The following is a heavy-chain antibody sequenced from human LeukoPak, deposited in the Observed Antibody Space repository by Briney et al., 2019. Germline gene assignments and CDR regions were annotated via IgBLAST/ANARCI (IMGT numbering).Heavy chain of an antibody. CDR1: GFTFSRSW. J-gene: IGHJ1*01. D-gene: IGHD6-19*01. Sequence: PGGSLRLSCVVSGFTFSRSWMNWVRQAPGKGLEWVAKIKQDGSEKNYVDSVKGRFTISRDNAKNSLYLQMNSLRAEDTAVYFCATYMSGWPEYFQHWGQGTLVTVSS. CDR3: ATYMSGWPEYFQH. CDR2: IKQDGSEK. V-gene: IGHV3-7*01.